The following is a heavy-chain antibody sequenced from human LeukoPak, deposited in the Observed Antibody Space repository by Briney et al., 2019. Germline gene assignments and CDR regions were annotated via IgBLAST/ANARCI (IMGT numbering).Heavy chain of an antibody. CDR2: IKQDGSDQ. J-gene: IGHJ4*02. V-gene: IGHV3-7*01. Sequence: GGSLRLSCAASGFTFSSYWMSWIRQSPGKGLEWVANIKQDGSDQYYVDSVKGRFTISRDNAKNSLYLQMNSLRAEDTAVYYCARDTGGGYSCYDCWGQGTLVTVSS. CDR1: GFTFSSYW. D-gene: IGHD5-18*01. CDR3: ARDTGGGYSCYDC.